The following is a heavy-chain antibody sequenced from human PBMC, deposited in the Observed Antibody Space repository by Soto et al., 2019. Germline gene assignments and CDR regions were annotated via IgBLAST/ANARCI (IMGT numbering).Heavy chain of an antibody. D-gene: IGHD6-6*01. CDR2: ISAYNGNT. Sequence: GASVKVSCKASGYTFTSYGISWVRQAPGQGLEWMGWISAYNGNTNYAQKLQGRVTMTTDTSTSTAYMELRSLRAEDTAVYYCAKDFGYSSSSFQYYGMDVWGQGTTVTVSS. CDR3: AKDFGYSSSSFQYYGMDV. CDR1: GYTFTSYG. J-gene: IGHJ6*02. V-gene: IGHV1-18*01.